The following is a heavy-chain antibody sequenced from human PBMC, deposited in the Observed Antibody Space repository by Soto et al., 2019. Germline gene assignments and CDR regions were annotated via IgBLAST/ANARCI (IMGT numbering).Heavy chain of an antibody. CDR1: GYSFTSYW. J-gene: IGHJ6*02. Sequence: GESLKISCKGSGYSFTSYWISWVRQMPGKGLEWMGRIDPSDSYTNYSPSFQGHVTISADKSISTAYLQWSSLKASDTAMYYCASSGSGVSYYYYGMDVWGQGTTVTVSS. D-gene: IGHD3-10*01. CDR2: IDPSDSYT. CDR3: ASSGSGVSYYYYGMDV. V-gene: IGHV5-10-1*01.